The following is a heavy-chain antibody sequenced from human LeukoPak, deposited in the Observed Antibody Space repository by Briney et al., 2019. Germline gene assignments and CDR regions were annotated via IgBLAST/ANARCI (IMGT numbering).Heavy chain of an antibody. CDR1: GGSISSYY. CDR3: ARGGRWLQSYFDY. Sequence: SETLSLTCTVSGGSISSYYWSWIRQPPGKGLEWIGYIYYSGSTNCNPSLKSRVTISVDTSKNQFSLKLTSVTAADTAVYYCARGGRWLQSYFDYWGQGTLVTVSS. CDR2: IYYSGST. V-gene: IGHV4-59*01. D-gene: IGHD5-12*01. J-gene: IGHJ4*02.